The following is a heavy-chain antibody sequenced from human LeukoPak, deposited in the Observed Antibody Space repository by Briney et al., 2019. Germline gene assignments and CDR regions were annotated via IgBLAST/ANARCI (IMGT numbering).Heavy chain of an antibody. Sequence: SETLSLTCAVSGYWGWIRQPPGKGLEWIGSIYHSGSTYYNPSPKSRVTISVDTSKNQFSLKLSSVTAADTAVYYCARGRSGSDYWGQGTLVTVSS. CDR2: IYHSGST. CDR3: ARGRSGSDY. V-gene: IGHV4-38-2*01. D-gene: IGHD3-22*01. J-gene: IGHJ4*02. CDR1: GY.